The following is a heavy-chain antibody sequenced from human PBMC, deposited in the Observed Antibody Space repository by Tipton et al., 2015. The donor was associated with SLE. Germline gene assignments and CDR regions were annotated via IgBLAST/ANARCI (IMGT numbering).Heavy chain of an antibody. CDR2: IYPGDSDT. J-gene: IGHJ4*02. CDR1: GYSFTSYW. D-gene: IGHD6-19*01. Sequence: QLVQSGAEVKKPGESLKISCKGSGYSFTSYWIGWVRQMPGKGLEWMGIIYPGDSDTRYSPSFQGQVTISADKSISTAYLQWSSLKASDTAMYYCAGLPLIWDSGGWPYYFDYWGQGTLVTVSS. V-gene: IGHV5-51*03. CDR3: AGLPLIWDSGGWPYYFDY.